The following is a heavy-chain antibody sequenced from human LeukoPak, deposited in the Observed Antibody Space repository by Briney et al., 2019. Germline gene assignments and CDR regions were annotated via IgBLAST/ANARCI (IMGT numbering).Heavy chain of an antibody. CDR2: DSYNE. Sequence: GGSLRLSCAASGFAFSSYGMHWVRQAPGKGLEWVTFDSYNEYYAESVKGRFTISRDNSKNTLFLHMNSLRVEDTAVYYCAKDEAGSYHKRFDAWGQGTLVSVSS. J-gene: IGHJ5*02. D-gene: IGHD3-10*01. V-gene: IGHV3-30*02. CDR1: GFAFSSYG. CDR3: AKDEAGSYHKRFDA.